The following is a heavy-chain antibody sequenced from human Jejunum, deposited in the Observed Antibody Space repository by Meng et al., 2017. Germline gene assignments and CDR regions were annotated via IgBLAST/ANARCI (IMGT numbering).Heavy chain of an antibody. CDR1: GFIFSTYA. CDR2: ISGNGGSI. CDR3: ATGQQLGKE. Sequence: GGSLRLSCAGSGFIFSTYAMTWVRQAPGKGLQWVSTISGNGGSIYYADSVKGRFTISRDNSKNTLYLEMSSLRGEDTALYYCATGQQLGKEWGQGTLVTVSS. V-gene: IGHV3-23*01. D-gene: IGHD6-6*01. J-gene: IGHJ4*02.